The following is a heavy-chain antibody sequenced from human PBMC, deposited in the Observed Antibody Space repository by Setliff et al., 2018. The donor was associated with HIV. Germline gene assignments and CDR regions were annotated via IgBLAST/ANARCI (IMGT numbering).Heavy chain of an antibody. CDR1: GGSISSGGYS. CDR2: IYHSGST. J-gene: IGHJ4*02. V-gene: IGHV4-30-2*05. CDR3: ARDRGGGYNNLDY. D-gene: IGHD5-12*01. Sequence: PSETLSLTCAVSGGSISSGGYSWSWIRQPPGKGLEWIGYIYHSGSTYYNPSLKSRVTISVDTSKNQFSLKVSSVTAADTAVYYCARDRGGGYNNLDYWGQGTLVTVSS.